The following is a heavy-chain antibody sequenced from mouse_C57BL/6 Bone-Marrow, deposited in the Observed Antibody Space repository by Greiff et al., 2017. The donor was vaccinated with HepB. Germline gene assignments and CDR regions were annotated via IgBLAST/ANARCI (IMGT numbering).Heavy chain of an antibody. Sequence: QVQLQQPGAELVMPGASVKLSCKASGYTFTSYWMHWVKQRPGQGLEWIGEIDPSDSYTNYNQKFKGKSTLTVDKSSSTAYMQLSSLTSEDSAVYYCARFSWDDAMDYWGQGTSVTVSS. CDR1: GYTFTSYW. V-gene: IGHV1-69*01. CDR3: ARFSWDDAMDY. D-gene: IGHD4-1*01. J-gene: IGHJ4*01. CDR2: IDPSDSYT.